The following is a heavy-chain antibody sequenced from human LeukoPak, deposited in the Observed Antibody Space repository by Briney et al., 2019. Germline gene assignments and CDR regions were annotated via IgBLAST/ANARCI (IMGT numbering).Heavy chain of an antibody. CDR1: GFDFSASW. CDR3: ARGDPHADL. J-gene: IGHJ5*02. V-gene: IGHV3-7*01. Sequence: GGSLRLSCSASGFDFSASWMNWVRQVPGKRPEWVGDINLSGSAKLSVDSVKGRFTISRDNAGTSLYLQMNSLRVEDTGVYYCARGDPHADLWGQGTLVTVSS. CDR2: INLSGSAK.